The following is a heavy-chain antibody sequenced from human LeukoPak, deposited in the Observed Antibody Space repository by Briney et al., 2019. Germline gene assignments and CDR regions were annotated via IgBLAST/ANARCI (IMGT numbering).Heavy chain of an antibody. Sequence: GGSLRLSCAASGFTFSSYSMNWVRQAPGKGLEWVSSITSSSSYIYYADSVKGRFTISRDNAKNSLYLQMNSLRAEDTAVYYCARYLGYGGEEGFYNWGQGTLVTVSS. J-gene: IGHJ4*02. D-gene: IGHD4-23*01. CDR2: ITSSSSYI. V-gene: IGHV3-21*01. CDR1: GFTFSSYS. CDR3: ARYLGYGGEEGFYN.